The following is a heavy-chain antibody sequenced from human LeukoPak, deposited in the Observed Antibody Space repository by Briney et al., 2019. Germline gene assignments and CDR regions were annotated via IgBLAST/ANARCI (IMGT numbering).Heavy chain of an antibody. J-gene: IGHJ4*02. CDR2: ISGSGSST. CDR3: AKASLSGLPITAGFDY. V-gene: IGHV3-23*01. Sequence: PGGSLRLSCAASGFTFSSYWMGWVRQAPGKGLEWVSTISGSGSSTYNADSVKGRFTISRDNSKNTLYLQMNSLRAEDTAVYYCAKASLSGLPITAGFDYWGQGTLVTVSS. CDR1: GFTFSSYW. D-gene: IGHD2-21*02.